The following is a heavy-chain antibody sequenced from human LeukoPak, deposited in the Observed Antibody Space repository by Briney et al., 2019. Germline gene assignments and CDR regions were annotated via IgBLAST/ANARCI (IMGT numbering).Heavy chain of an antibody. V-gene: IGHV3-7*01. CDR2: IKQDGSET. CDR1: GFTFSSCG. D-gene: IGHD3-16*02. CDR3: ARGLVTFGGIIAQWTFDY. Sequence: GGSLRLSCAASGFTFSSCGMSWVRQAPGKGLEWVANIKQDGSETYYVDSVEGRFTISRDNAKNSLYLQMNSLRAEDTAVYYCARGLVTFGGIIAQWTFDYWGQGTLVTVSS. J-gene: IGHJ4*02.